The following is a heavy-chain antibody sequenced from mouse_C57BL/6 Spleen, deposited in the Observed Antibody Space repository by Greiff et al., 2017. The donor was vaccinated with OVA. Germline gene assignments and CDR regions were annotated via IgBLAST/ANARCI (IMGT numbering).Heavy chain of an antibody. Sequence: DVMLVESGGGLVKPGGSLKLSCAASGFTFSSYAMSWVRQTPEKRLEWVATISDGGSYTYYPANVKGRFTISRDNAKNNLYLQMSHLKSEDTAMYYCARGGRYGYDDYAMDYWGQGTSVTVSS. J-gene: IGHJ4*01. CDR3: ARGGRYGYDDYAMDY. V-gene: IGHV5-4*03. CDR2: ISDGGSYT. D-gene: IGHD2-2*01. CDR1: GFTFSSYA.